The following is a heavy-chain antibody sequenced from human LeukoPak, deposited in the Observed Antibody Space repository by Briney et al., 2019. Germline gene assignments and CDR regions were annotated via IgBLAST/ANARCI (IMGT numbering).Heavy chain of an antibody. J-gene: IGHJ6*03. Sequence: SQTLSLTCAISGDSVSSNSAAWNWIRQSPSRGLEWLGRTYYRSKWYNDYAVSVKSRITINPDTSKNQFSLQLNSVTPEDTAVYYCAREGVVVTAQGRGYYYYYYMDVWGKGTTVTVSS. CDR3: AREGVVVTAQGRGYYYYYYMDV. CDR1: GDSVSSNSAA. V-gene: IGHV6-1*01. D-gene: IGHD2-21*02. CDR2: TYYRSKWYN.